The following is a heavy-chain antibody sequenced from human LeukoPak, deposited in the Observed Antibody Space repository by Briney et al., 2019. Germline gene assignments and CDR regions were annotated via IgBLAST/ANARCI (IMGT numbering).Heavy chain of an antibody. Sequence: PSGTLSLTCGVSGGSISGTNWWSWVRQPPGKGLEWIGSIYYSGSTYYNPSLKSRVTISVDTSKNQFSLKLSSVTAADTAVYYCARHVVAVAGILYWGQGTLVTVSS. V-gene: IGHV4-4*02. CDR3: ARHVVAVAGILY. J-gene: IGHJ4*02. CDR1: GGSISGTNW. CDR2: IYYSGST. D-gene: IGHD6-19*01.